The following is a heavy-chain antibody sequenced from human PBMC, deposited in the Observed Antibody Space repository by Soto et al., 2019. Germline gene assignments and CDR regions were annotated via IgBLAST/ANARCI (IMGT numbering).Heavy chain of an antibody. CDR1: GLNFRNYG. CDR3: ARDQLYYNDISGRPLNAFDV. Sequence: GVPLRLSCTASGLNFRNYGMNWVRQATGKGLEGVSYIGIGSSTKYYADSVKGRFTISRDNAKNSLYLQMNSLRAEDTAVYYCARDQLYYNDISGRPLNAFDVWGQGTMVTVSS. CDR2: IGIGSSTK. D-gene: IGHD3-22*01. V-gene: IGHV3-48*01. J-gene: IGHJ3*01.